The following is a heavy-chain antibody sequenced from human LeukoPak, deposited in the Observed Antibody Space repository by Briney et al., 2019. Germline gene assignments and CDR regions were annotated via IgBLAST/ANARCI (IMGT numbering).Heavy chain of an antibody. Sequence: ASVKVSCTASVYTFIIYGISWVPQARGQGPEGMGWISAYNGNKNYRQKLRGRVTMTTDTFTGTAYMDLRSLRSDDTAIYYCARDSPHGSGTYYNDSPDYWGQGTLVSVSS. J-gene: IGHJ4*02. CDR2: ISAYNGNK. D-gene: IGHD3-10*01. CDR1: VYTFIIYG. CDR3: ARDSPHGSGTYYNDSPDY. V-gene: IGHV1-18*01.